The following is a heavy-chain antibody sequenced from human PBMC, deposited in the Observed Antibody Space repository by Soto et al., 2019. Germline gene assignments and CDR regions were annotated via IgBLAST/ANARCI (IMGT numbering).Heavy chain of an antibody. Sequence: PGGSLRLSCLASGFNFNAYAMHWVRQAPNKGLEYVSAITSNGGSTYYADSVEGRFTISRDNSKNTLYLQMSGLRVEDTAVYYCAKDLPPRTRSFDSWGQGTLVTVSS. CDR3: AKDLPPRTRSFDS. J-gene: IGHJ4*02. D-gene: IGHD4-17*01. V-gene: IGHV3-64D*08. CDR1: GFNFNAYA. CDR2: ITSNGGST.